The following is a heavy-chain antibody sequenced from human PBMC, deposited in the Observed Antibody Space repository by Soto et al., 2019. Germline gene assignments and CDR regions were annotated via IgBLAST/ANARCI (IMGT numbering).Heavy chain of an antibody. CDR2: ISAYNGNT. CDR1: GYMFNSYG. Sequence: ASVKASCKASGYMFNSYGISWVRQAPGQGLEWLGWISAYNGNTNYARNFYGRVTLTTDTSTSTANMELRSLRSDDTAVYYCARDDADSSGYSNYWGQGTLVTVSS. J-gene: IGHJ4*02. CDR3: ARDDADSSGYSNY. V-gene: IGHV1-18*01. D-gene: IGHD3-22*01.